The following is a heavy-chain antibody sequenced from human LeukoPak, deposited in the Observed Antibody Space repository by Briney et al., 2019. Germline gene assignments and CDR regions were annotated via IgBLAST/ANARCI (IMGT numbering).Heavy chain of an antibody. CDR3: AKYGKSGWSIDN. Sequence: SETLSLTCTVSGGSIGGDYWTWIRQPPGKGLQYIEYIYHTGATNYNPSLKSRVTMSVDTSKNQFSLKLNSVTAADTAVYFCAKYGKSGWSIDNWGQGTLVTVSS. V-gene: IGHV4-59*08. CDR1: GGSIGGDY. J-gene: IGHJ4*02. D-gene: IGHD6-19*01. CDR2: IYHTGAT.